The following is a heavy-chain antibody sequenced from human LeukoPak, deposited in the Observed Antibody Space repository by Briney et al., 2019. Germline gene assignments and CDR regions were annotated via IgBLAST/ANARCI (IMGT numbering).Heavy chain of an antibody. J-gene: IGHJ5*02. CDR3: ARGLYDYVWGRNPYNWFDP. CDR2: INSDGGST. Sequence: GGSLRLSCAASGFTFSSYWMHWVRHAPGKGLVWVSRINSDGGSTSYADSVKGRFTISRDNAKNTLYLQMNSLRAEDTAVYYCARGLYDYVWGRNPYNWFDPWGQGTLVTVSS. V-gene: IGHV3-74*01. D-gene: IGHD3-16*01. CDR1: GFTFSSYW.